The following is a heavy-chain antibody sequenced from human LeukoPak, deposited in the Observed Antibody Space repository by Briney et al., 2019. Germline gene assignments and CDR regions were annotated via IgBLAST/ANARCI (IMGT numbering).Heavy chain of an antibody. CDR2: INQDGSGK. Sequence: GRPLRLSCAASEFTFSTYWMTWVRKAPGKGLEWLPSINQDGSGKYNVDSVKGRFTISRDNAQKSLSLEMNSLIAEETAVYYCARAVTSTEGYWGEGTLVTVSS. V-gene: IGHV3-7*03. CDR3: ARAVTSTEGY. D-gene: IGHD4-17*01. CDR1: EFTFSTYW. J-gene: IGHJ4*02.